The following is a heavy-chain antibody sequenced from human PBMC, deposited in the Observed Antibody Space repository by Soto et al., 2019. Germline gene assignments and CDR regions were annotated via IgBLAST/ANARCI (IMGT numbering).Heavy chain of an antibody. J-gene: IGHJ4*02. V-gene: IGHV3-23*01. CDR1: GFTFSNYA. CDR3: AKDGELGQGVRGYFDF. Sequence: EVQLLESGGGLVQSGGSLRLSCPASGFTFSNYAMTWVRQAPGKGLEWVSAIDSRGDGTSYADSVKGRFTISRDNSKNTLYLQMNSLRAEDTAVYYCAKDGELGQGVRGYFDFWGLGTLVTVSS. D-gene: IGHD1-26*01. CDR2: IDSRGDGT.